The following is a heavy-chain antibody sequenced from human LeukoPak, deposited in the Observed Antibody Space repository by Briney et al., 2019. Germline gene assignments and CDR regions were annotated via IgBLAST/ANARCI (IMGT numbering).Heavy chain of an antibody. J-gene: IGHJ3*02. CDR1: GGTFSSYA. CDR2: IIPIFGTA. V-gene: IGHV1-69*01. D-gene: IGHD1-26*01. CDR3: ARGRSYLDAFDI. Sequence: SVKGSCKASGGTFSSYAISWVRQAPGQGLEWMGGIIPIFGTANYAQKVQGRVTITADESTSTAYMKLSSLRSEDTAVYYCARGRSYLDAFDIWGQGTMVTVSS.